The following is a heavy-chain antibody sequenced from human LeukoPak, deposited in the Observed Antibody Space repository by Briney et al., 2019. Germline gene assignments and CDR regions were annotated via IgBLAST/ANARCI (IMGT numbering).Heavy chain of an antibody. V-gene: IGHV4-39*07. CDR2: IYYSGST. Sequence: SETLSLTCTVSGVSISSSRYYWGWIRQPPGKGLEWIGSIYYSGSTYYNPSLKSRVTISVDTSKNQFSLKLSSVTAADTAVYYCARVLAAGTGNWFDPWGQGTLVTVSS. CDR1: GVSISSSRYY. J-gene: IGHJ5*02. CDR3: ARVLAAGTGNWFDP. D-gene: IGHD6-13*01.